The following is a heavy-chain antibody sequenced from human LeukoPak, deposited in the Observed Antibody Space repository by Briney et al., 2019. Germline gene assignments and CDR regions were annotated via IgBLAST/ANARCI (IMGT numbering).Heavy chain of an antibody. Sequence: GGSLRLSCAASGFTFSSYVMHWVRQAPGKGLEWVAIISYDGSNEYYADSVKGRFTISRDNSKNTLYLQMNNLRAEDTAVYYCAKGGPYDILTGKNVFDIWGQGTTVTVSS. D-gene: IGHD3-9*01. CDR1: GFTFSSYV. J-gene: IGHJ3*02. V-gene: IGHV3-30*04. CDR2: ISYDGSNE. CDR3: AKGGPYDILTGKNVFDI.